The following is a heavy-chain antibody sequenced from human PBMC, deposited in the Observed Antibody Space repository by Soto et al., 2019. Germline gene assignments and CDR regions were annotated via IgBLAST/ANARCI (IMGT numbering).Heavy chain of an antibody. J-gene: IGHJ3*02. V-gene: IGHV6-1*01. D-gene: IGHD3-16*01. Sequence: QVQLQQSGPGLVKPSQTLSLTCAISGDSVSSSNAAWNWIRQSPSRGLEWLGRTYYRSKWYNDYAVSVKSRMTISPDTSKTQFSLQLNSVTPEDTAVFYCARGYGDAFDIWGQGTMVTVSS. CDR3: ARGYGDAFDI. CDR1: GDSVSSSNAA. CDR2: TYYRSKWYN.